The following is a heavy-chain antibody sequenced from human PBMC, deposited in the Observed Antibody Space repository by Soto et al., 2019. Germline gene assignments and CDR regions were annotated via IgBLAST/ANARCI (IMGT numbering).Heavy chain of an antibody. J-gene: IGHJ3*02. Sequence: QVQLQESGPGLVKPSETLSLTCTVSGGSISSYYWSWIRQPPGTGLEWIGLIYYSGSTNYNPSLRSRVTMSVDSSKNQFSLKLSSVTAADTALYYCAANLWGGAFDIWGQGTMVSVSS. V-gene: IGHV4-59*01. CDR2: IYYSGST. D-gene: IGHD3-10*01. CDR1: GGSISSYY. CDR3: AANLWGGAFDI.